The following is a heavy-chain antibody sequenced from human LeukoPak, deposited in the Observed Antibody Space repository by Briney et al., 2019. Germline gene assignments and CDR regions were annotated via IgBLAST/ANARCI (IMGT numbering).Heavy chain of an antibody. CDR2: MNPNSGNT. CDR3: ARGYGESYYYGMDV. D-gene: IGHD4-17*01. Sequence: ASVKVSRKASGYTFTSYDINWVRQATGQGLEWMGWMNPNSGNTGYAQKFQGRVTMTRNTSISTAYMELSSLRSEDTVVYYCARGYGESYYYGMDVWGQGTTVTVSS. J-gene: IGHJ6*02. V-gene: IGHV1-8*01. CDR1: GYTFTSYD.